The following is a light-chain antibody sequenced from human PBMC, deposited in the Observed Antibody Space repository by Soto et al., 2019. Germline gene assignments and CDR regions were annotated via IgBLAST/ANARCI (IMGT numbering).Light chain of an antibody. V-gene: IGKV4-1*01. J-gene: IGKJ4*01. Sequence: DIMMTQSPDSLAVSLGERATINCKSSQSVLYSSNNKNYLAWYQQKPGQPPKLLIYWASTRESGVPDRFSGSGSGTDFTLTISSLQAEDVALYYCQQYYSLPLIFGGGTKV. CDR1: QSVLYSSNNKNY. CDR3: QQYYSLPLI. CDR2: WAS.